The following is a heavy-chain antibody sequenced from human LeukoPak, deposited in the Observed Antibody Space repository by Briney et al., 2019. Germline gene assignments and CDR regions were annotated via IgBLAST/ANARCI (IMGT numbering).Heavy chain of an antibody. D-gene: IGHD6-13*01. CDR1: GVTFGSYA. CDR2: IGGSGGSP. V-gene: IGHV3-23*01. Sequence: PGGSLRLSCEASGVTFGSYAMGWVRQAPGKGLEWVSAIGGSGGSPNYIDSVKGRFTMSKDNSRNTMYLQMNSLRVEDTAVYYCARDHVGSGWYSDYWGQGTLVTVSS. CDR3: ARDHVGSGWYSDY. J-gene: IGHJ4*02.